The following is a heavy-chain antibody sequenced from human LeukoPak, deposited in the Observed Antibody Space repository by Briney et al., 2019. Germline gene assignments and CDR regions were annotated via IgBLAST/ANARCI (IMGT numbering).Heavy chain of an antibody. CDR2: ISPYNGNT. Sequence: GASVKVSCRASGYTFTTYSISWVRQAPGQGLEWMGWISPYNGNTNYAQKLQGRVTMTTDTSTSTAYMELRSLRSDDTAVYYCARSRDSSGTRPDYWGQGTLVTVSS. D-gene: IGHD3-22*01. CDR1: GYTFTTYS. V-gene: IGHV1-18*01. CDR3: ARSRDSSGTRPDY. J-gene: IGHJ4*02.